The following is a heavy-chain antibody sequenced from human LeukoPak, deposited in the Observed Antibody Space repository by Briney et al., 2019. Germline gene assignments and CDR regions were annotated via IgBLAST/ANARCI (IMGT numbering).Heavy chain of an antibody. CDR3: AKQLGYCSDGSCYFPY. CDR1: GSTFSSYS. Sequence: GGSLRLSCAASGSTFSSYSMNWVRQAPGKGLEWVSYISSSSSTIYYADSVKGRFTISRDNAKNSLYLQMNSLRDEDTAVYYCAKQLGYCSDGSCYFPYWGQGTLVTVSS. V-gene: IGHV3-48*02. CDR2: ISSSSSTI. J-gene: IGHJ4*02. D-gene: IGHD2-15*01.